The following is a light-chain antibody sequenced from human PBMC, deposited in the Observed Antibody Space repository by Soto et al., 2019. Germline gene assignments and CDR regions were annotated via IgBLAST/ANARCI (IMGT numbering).Light chain of an antibody. CDR3: QQGSTH. CDR1: QSVDDH. CDR2: DAS. Sequence: EIVLTQSPATLSLSPGERGTLSCRASQSVDDHLAWYQQKPGQAPRLLIYDASKRAAGIPARFSGSGSGTDFTLTITPLEPDDFGVYYCQQGSTHFGGGPRV. J-gene: IGKJ4*01. V-gene: IGKV3-11*01.